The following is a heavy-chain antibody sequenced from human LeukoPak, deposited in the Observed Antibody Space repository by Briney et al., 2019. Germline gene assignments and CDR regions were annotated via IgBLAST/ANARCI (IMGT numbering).Heavy chain of an antibody. CDR1: GGTFSSYA. D-gene: IGHD3-16*01. CDR3: ARWASSRIYWFDP. V-gene: IGHV1-69*13. J-gene: IGHJ5*02. Sequence: GASVKVSCKASGGTFSSYAISWVRQAPGQGLEWMGGIIPIFGTANYAQKFQGRVTITADEPTSTAYMELSSLRSEDTAVYYCARWASSRIYWFDPWGQGTLVTVSS. CDR2: IIPIFGTA.